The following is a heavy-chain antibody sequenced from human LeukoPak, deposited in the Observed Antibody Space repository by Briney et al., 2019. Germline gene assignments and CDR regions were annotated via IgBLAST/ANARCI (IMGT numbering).Heavy chain of an antibody. J-gene: IGHJ4*02. CDR3: AKDLHGGYSSDY. CDR2: IGYEGVHK. Sequence: GGPLRLSCAASGFTFNNFGMHWVRQAPGKGLEWVSFIGYEGVHKYYADSVKGRFTISKDNSKATLYLQMNSLRPEDTAVYYCAKDLHGGYSSDYWGQGTLVTVFS. D-gene: IGHD4-23*01. CDR1: GFTFNNFG. V-gene: IGHV3-30*02.